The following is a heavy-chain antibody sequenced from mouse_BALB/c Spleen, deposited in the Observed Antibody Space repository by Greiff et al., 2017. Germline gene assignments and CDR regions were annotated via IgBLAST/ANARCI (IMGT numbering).Heavy chain of an antibody. D-gene: IGHD1-1*01. CDR1: GYSITSDYA. V-gene: IGHV3-2*02. CDR2: ISYSGST. Sequence: EVKLQESGPGLVKPSQSLSLTCTVTGYSITSDYAWNWIRQFPGNKLEWMGYISYSGSTSYNPSLKSRISITRDTSKNQFFLQLNSVTTEDTATYYCARDGLYYGFYFDYWGQGTTLTVSS. J-gene: IGHJ2*01. CDR3: ARDGLYYGFYFDY.